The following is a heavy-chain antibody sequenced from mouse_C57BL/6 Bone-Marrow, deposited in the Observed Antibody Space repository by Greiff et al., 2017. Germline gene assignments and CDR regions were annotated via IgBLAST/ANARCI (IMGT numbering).Heavy chain of an antibody. CDR3: ARWCCGNPWYFYV. CDR2: IDPSDSYT. V-gene: IGHV1-50*01. D-gene: IGHD2-1*01. Sequence: QVQLQQPGAELVKPGASVKLSCKASGYTFTSYWMQWVKQRPGQGLEWIGEIDPSDSYTNYNHTFKGRATLTVDTSSSPAHLQLSSLTSEDSAVYDCARWCCGNPWYFYVCGTGTTVTVSS. CDR1: GYTFTSYW. J-gene: IGHJ1*03.